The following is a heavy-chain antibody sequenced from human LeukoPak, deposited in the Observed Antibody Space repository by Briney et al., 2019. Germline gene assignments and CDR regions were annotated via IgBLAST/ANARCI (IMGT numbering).Heavy chain of an antibody. V-gene: IGHV3-53*01. CDR1: GFTVSSDS. J-gene: IGHJ4*02. CDR3: ARDQRGGFFAFYLDY. D-gene: IGHD6-25*01. CDR2: IYSGGST. Sequence: GESLRLSCTVSGFTVSSDSMSWVRQAPGKGLEWVSFIYSGGSTHYSDSVKGRFTISRDNSKNTLYLQMNSLRAEDTAVYYCARDQRGGFFAFYLDYWGQGSLVTVSS.